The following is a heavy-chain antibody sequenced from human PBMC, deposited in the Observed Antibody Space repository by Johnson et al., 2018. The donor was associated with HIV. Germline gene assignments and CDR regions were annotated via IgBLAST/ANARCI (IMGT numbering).Heavy chain of an antibody. CDR2: IKQDGSEK. J-gene: IGHJ3*02. V-gene: IGHV3-7*03. D-gene: IGHD3-16*01. Sequence: MQLVESGGGLVQPGGSLRLSCAASGFTFSSYWMSWVRQAPGKGLEWVAKIKQDGSEKSYVDSVKGRFTISRDNDKNSLFLQMNSLRAEDTAGYYCARDRWGSSMRSDAFDIWGQGTMVTVSS. CDR1: GFTFSSYW. CDR3: ARDRWGSSMRSDAFDI.